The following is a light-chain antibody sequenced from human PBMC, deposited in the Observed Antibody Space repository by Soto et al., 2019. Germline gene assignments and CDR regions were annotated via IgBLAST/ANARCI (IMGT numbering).Light chain of an antibody. V-gene: IGLV1-36*01. CDR2: YDD. J-gene: IGLJ1*01. CDR1: SSNIGNNA. CDR3: AAWDDSLNGYV. Sequence: QSVLTQPPSVSEAPRQRVTISCSGSSSNIGNNAVNWYQQLPGKAPKLLIYYDDLLPSGVSDRFSGSKSGPSASLAISGLQSEDEADYYCAAWDDSLNGYVFGTGTKVTVL.